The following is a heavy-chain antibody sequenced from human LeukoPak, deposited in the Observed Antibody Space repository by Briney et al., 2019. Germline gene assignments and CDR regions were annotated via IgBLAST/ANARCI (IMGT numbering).Heavy chain of an antibody. D-gene: IGHD3-16*02. CDR3: AREKRGYDYAWGSYRYTCWFDP. V-gene: IGHV1-2*02. CDR1: GYTFTSYG. Sequence: GSVKVSCKASGYTFTSYGISWVRQAPGQGLEWMGWINPNSGGTNYAQKFQGRVTMTRDTSISTAYMELSRLRSDDTAVYYCAREKRGYDYAWGSYRYTCWFDPWGQGTLVTVSS. J-gene: IGHJ5*02. CDR2: INPNSGGT.